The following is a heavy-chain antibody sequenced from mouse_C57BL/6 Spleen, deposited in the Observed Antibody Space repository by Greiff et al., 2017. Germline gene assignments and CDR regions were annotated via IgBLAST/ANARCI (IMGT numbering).Heavy chain of an antibody. D-gene: IGHD3-2*02. CDR3: ARDQGRMGVDY. V-gene: IGHV3-6*01. CDR1: GYSITSGYY. J-gene: IGHJ2*01. Sequence: ESGPGLVKPSQSLSLTCSVTGYSITSGYYWNWIRQFPGNKLEWMGYISYYGSNNYNPSLKNRISITRDTSKNQFFLKLNSVTTEDTATYYCARDQGRMGVDYWGQGTTLTVSS. CDR2: ISYYGSN.